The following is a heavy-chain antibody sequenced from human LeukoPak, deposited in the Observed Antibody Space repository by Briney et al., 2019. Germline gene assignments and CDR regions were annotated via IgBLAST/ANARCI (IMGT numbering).Heavy chain of an antibody. CDR3: ARESAGSYFGIYYYYMDV. CDR2: IYYSGST. D-gene: IGHD1-26*01. J-gene: IGHJ6*03. CDR1: GGSISSYY. Sequence: SGTLSLTCAVSGGSISSYYWSWIRQPPGKGLEWIGYIYYSGSTNYNPSLKSRVTISVDTSKNQFSLKLSSVTAADTAVYYCARESAGSYFGIYYYYMDVWGKGTTVTISS. V-gene: IGHV4-59*01.